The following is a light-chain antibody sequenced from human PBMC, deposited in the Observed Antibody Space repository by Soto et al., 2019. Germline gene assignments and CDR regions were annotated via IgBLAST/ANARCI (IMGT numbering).Light chain of an antibody. CDR3: QQCVNWPPIT. J-gene: IGKJ5*01. CDR2: DAS. V-gene: IGKV3-11*01. CDR1: ESVSKS. Sequence: EVVLTQSPATLSLSPGVRATLYCRASESVSKSLVWYQQKPGQPPRLLMSDASTRVPGVPPRFSGRGSGTDFTLTINSLEPEDFAIYYCQQCVNWPPITFGPGTRLEIK.